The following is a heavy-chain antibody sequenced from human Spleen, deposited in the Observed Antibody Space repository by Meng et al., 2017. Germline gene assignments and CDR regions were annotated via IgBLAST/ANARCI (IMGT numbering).Heavy chain of an antibody. V-gene: IGHV4-4*02. D-gene: IGHD3-22*01. CDR3: ARGYYSDSH. J-gene: IGHJ4*02. Sequence: QLHLKESGPGLVKPAGTLSLTCAVSGASIDTDNWWTWVRQSPGKGLEWIGEIHHSGSTNYNPSLKSRVTLSVDKSKNQFSLKVNSVTAADTAVYYCARGYYSDSHWGQGTLVTVSS. CDR2: IHHSGST. CDR1: GASIDTDNW.